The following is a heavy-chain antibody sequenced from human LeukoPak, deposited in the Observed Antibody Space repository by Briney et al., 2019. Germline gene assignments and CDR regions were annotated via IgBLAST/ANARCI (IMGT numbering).Heavy chain of an antibody. CDR2: ISRSADST. CDR1: GFTFDRFG. D-gene: IGHD1-14*01. Sequence: GGSLRLSCAGSGFTFDRFGMSWVRQVPGKGLEWVSGISRSADSTGYADSVKGRFTISRDNAKNSLTLQMNSLRDEDTALYYCAMKFTGDYYYMDLWGKGTTVTVSS. V-gene: IGHV3-20*04. J-gene: IGHJ6*03. CDR3: AMKFTGDYYYMDL.